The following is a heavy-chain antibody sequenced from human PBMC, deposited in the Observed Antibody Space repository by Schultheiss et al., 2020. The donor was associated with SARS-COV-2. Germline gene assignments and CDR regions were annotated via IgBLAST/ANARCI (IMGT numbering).Heavy chain of an antibody. D-gene: IGHD3-16*01. J-gene: IGHJ5*02. CDR3: APFGLLGAWFDP. Sequence: GGSLRLSCKGSGYSFTTYWIGWVRQMPGKGLEWMGIIYPGDSDTRYSPSFQGQVINSADKSITTAYLQWSSLKASDTAMYYCAPFGLLGAWFDPWGQGTLVTVSS. V-gene: IGHV5-51*01. CDR1: GYSFTTYW. CDR2: IYPGDSDT.